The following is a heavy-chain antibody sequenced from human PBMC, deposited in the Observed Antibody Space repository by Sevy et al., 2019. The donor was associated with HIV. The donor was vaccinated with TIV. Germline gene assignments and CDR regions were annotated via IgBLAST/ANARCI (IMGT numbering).Heavy chain of an antibody. CDR3: ARDDGKYYCHY. D-gene: IGHD1-26*01. CDR1: GFTFSKYW. CDR2: IKQDAGQK. V-gene: IGHV3-7*01. Sequence: GGSLRLSCAASGFTFSKYWMGWVRQAPGKGLEWVANIKQDAGQKYYVDSVKGRFTISRDNAKNSLYLQMNSLRAEDTAVYFCARDDGKYYCHYWGQGTLVTVSS. J-gene: IGHJ4*02.